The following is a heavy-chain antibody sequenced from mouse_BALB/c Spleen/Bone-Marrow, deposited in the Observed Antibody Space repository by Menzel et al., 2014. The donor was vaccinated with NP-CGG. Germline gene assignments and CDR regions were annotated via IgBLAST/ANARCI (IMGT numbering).Heavy chain of an antibody. V-gene: IGHV1S132*01. CDR3: ARGGNLGY. Sequence: VQLQQSGAELVKPGASVKLSCKTPGYTFTNYWIQWVKQRPGQGLGWIGEIFPGIGTTYYNEKFKGKATLTIDTSSSAAYMQRSRMSYVDSVVYFSARGGNLGYWGQGTTLTVSS. CDR1: GYTFTNYW. CDR2: IFPGIGTT. J-gene: IGHJ2*01.